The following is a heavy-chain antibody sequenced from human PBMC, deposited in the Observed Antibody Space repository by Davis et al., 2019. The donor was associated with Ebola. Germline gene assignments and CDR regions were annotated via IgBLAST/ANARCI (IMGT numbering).Heavy chain of an antibody. CDR1: GFTVSSNY. CDR2: IYSGGST. D-gene: IGHD3-10*01. J-gene: IGHJ5*02. CDR3: ARVKGELWFGEFDP. Sequence: PGGSLRLSCAASGFTVSSNYMSWVRQAPGKGLEWVSVIYSGGSTYYADSVKGRFTISRDNSKNTLYLQMNSLRAEDTAVYYCARVKGELWFGEFDPWGQGTLVTVSS. V-gene: IGHV3-66*01.